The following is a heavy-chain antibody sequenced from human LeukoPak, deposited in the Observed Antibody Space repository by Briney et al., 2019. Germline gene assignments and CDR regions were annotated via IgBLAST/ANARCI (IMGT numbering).Heavy chain of an antibody. J-gene: IGHJ4*02. V-gene: IGHV3-23*01. CDR1: GFTFSSYA. CDR3: ARDFVDTAMVTPGY. CDR2: ISGSGGST. D-gene: IGHD5-18*01. Sequence: GGSLRLSCAASGFTFSSYAMSWVRQAPGKGLEWVSAISGSGGSTYYADSVKGRFTISRDNSKNTLYLQMNSLRAEDTAVYYCARDFVDTAMVTPGYWGQGTLVTVSS.